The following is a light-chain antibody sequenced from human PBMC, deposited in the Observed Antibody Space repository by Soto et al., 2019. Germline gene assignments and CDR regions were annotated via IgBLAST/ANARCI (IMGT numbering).Light chain of an antibody. CDR2: GAS. CDR1: QSVSSNY. V-gene: IGKV3-20*01. CDR3: QQYGSSPFT. Sequence: EIVLTQSPDTLSLSPGERATLSCRACQSVSSNYVAWYQQKPGQAPRLLTHGASSRAAGVPDRFSGRGSGTDFTLIISRLEPEDFAVYICQQYGSSPFTFGQGTKLEIK. J-gene: IGKJ2*01.